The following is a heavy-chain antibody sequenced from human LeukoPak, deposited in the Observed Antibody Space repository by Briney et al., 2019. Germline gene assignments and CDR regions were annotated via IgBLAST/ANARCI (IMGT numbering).Heavy chain of an antibody. CDR2: IYTSGST. Sequence: SETLSLTCTVSGGSISSYYWSWIRQPAGKGLEWIGRIYTSGSTNYNPSLKSRVTISVDTSKNQFSLKLSSVTAADTAVYYCARGGSYYGDYSWFDRWGQGTLVTVSS. J-gene: IGHJ5*02. D-gene: IGHD4-17*01. V-gene: IGHV4-4*07. CDR3: ARGGSYYGDYSWFDR. CDR1: GGSISSYY.